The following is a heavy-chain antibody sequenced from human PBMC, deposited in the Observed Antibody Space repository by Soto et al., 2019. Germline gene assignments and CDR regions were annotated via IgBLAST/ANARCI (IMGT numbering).Heavy chain of an antibody. CDR2: IKSKTDGGTT. D-gene: IGHD4-17*01. J-gene: IGHJ4*02. CDR1: GFTFSNAW. V-gene: IGHV3-15*01. CDR3: PTPLGYGDYDGY. Sequence: EVQLVESGGGLVKPGGSLRLSCAASGFTFSNAWMSWVRQAPGKGLEWVGRIKSKTDGGTTDYAAPVKGRFTISRDDSKNTLYLQMNSLKTEDTAVYYCPTPLGYGDYDGYWGQGTLVTVSS.